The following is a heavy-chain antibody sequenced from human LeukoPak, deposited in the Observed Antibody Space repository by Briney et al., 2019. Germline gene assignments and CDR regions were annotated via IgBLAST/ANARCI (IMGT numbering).Heavy chain of an antibody. CDR1: GDSITSSSYY. V-gene: IGHV4-39*02. J-gene: IGHJ4*02. D-gene: IGHD2-2*01. CDR2: IYYSGST. Sequence: PSETLSLTCTVSGDSITSSSYYWGCSRQPPGKGLEWIASIYYSGSTYYNPSLKSRVTISVATSKNHFSLWLSSVNAADTAVYYCARPQTMGSSSPLGYWGQGTLVTVSS. CDR3: ARPQTMGSSSPLGY.